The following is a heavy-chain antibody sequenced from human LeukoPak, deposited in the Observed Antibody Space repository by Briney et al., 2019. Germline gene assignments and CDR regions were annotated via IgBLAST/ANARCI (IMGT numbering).Heavy chain of an antibody. D-gene: IGHD7-27*01. J-gene: IGHJ4*02. Sequence: GGSLRLSCAASGFTFRSYGMNWVRQAPGKGLEWVSYISSSSSYIYYADSVKGRFTISRDNAKNSLFLQMNSLRAEDTAVYYCARDFFASGDYPTFDYWGQGTVVTVSS. CDR3: ARDFFASGDYPTFDY. CDR1: GFTFRSYG. V-gene: IGHV3-21*01. CDR2: ISSSSSYI.